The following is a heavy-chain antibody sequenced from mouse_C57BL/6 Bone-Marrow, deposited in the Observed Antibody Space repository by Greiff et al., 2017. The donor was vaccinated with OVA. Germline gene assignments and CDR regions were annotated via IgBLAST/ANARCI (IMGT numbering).Heavy chain of an antibody. D-gene: IGHD2-3*01. CDR3: AKGLLEGFFDY. CDR1: GYTFTDYY. CDR2: INPYNGGT. V-gene: IGHV1-19*01. Sequence: VQLQQSGPVLVKPGASVKMSCKASGYTFTDYYMNWVKQSHGKSLEWIGVINPYNGGTSYNQKFKGKATLTVDKSSSTAYMELNSLTSEDSAVYYCAKGLLEGFFDYWGQGTTLTVSS. J-gene: IGHJ2*01.